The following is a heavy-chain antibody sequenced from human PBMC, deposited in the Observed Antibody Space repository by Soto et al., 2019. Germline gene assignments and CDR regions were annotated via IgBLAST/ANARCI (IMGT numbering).Heavy chain of an antibody. D-gene: IGHD3-10*01. J-gene: IGHJ6*03. CDR1: GYTFTSYD. Sequence: ASVKVSCKASGYTFTSYDINWVRQATGQGLEWMGWMNPNSGNTGYAQKFQGRVTMTRNTSISTAYMELSSLRSEDTAVYYCARSITMVRGVIITLSSYYMDVWSKGTTVTVS. CDR3: ARSITMVRGVIITLSSYYMDV. V-gene: IGHV1-8*01. CDR2: MNPNSGNT.